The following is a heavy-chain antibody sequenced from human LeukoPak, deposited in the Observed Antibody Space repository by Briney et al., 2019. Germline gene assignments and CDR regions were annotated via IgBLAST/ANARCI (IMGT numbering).Heavy chain of an antibody. V-gene: IGHV4-34*01. CDR3: ASTVITFGGVIVHFDY. CDR1: GGSFSGYY. CDR2: INHSGST. J-gene: IGHJ4*02. Sequence: SETLSLTCAVYGGSFSGYYWSWIGQPPGKGLEWIGEINHSGSTNYNPSLKSRVTISVDTSKNQFSLKLSSVTAADTAVYYCASTVITFGGVIVHFDYWGQGTLVTVSS. D-gene: IGHD3-16*02.